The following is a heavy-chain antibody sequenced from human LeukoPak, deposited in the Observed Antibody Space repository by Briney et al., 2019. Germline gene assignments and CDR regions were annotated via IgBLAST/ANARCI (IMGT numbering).Heavy chain of an antibody. CDR3: ARAFSGSSLDP. V-gene: IGHV3-33*01. J-gene: IGHJ5*02. D-gene: IGHD1-26*01. Sequence: PGGSLRLSCAASGFTFSSYGMHWVRQAPGKGLEWVAVIWYDGSNKYYADSVKGRFTISRDNAKNSLYLQMNSLRAEDTAVYYCARAFSGSSLDPWGQGTLVTVSS. CDR2: IWYDGSNK. CDR1: GFTFSSYG.